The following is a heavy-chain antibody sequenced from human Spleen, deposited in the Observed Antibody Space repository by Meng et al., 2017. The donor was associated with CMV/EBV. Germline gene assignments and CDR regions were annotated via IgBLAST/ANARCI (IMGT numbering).Heavy chain of an antibody. D-gene: IGHD3-10*01. J-gene: IGHJ6*02. CDR2: ISYDGSNK. CDR3: ARDSSYGPPVRGMDV. V-gene: IGHV3-30*19. CDR1: GLTFSRFG. Sequence: GESLKISCLVSGLTFSRFGMHWVRQAPGKGLEWVAVISYDGSNKYYADSVKGRFTISRDNSKNTLYLQMNSLRAEDTAVYYCARDSSYGPPVRGMDVWGQGTTVTVSS.